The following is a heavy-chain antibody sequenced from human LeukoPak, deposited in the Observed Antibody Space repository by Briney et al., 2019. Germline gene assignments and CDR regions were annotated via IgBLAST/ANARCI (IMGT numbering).Heavy chain of an antibody. CDR1: GVSISSSSYY. CDR2: IYYSGST. J-gene: IGHJ4*02. D-gene: IGHD3-22*01. V-gene: IGHV4-39*07. Sequence: SETLSLTCTVSGVSISSSSYYWGWIRQPPGKGLEWIGSIYYSGSTYYNPSLKSRVTISVDTSKNQFSLKLSSVTAADTAVYYCARVFYYDSSGYYRGGPLKAHFDYWGQGTLVTVSS. CDR3: ARVFYYDSSGYYRGGPLKAHFDY.